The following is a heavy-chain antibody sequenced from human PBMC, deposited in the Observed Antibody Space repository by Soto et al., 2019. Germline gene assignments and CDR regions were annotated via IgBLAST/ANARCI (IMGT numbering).Heavy chain of an antibody. D-gene: IGHD3-22*01. CDR2: ISSSSSTI. V-gene: IGHV3-48*01. Sequence: HPGGSLRLSCAASGFTFITYSMNWVRQAPGKGLEWVSYISSSSSTIHYADSVKGRFTISRDNAKNSLYLQMNSLRAEDTAVYYCARSITDYYDSSGYYDDYWGQGTLVTVSS. CDR1: GFTFITYS. CDR3: ARSITDYYDSSGYYDDY. J-gene: IGHJ4*02.